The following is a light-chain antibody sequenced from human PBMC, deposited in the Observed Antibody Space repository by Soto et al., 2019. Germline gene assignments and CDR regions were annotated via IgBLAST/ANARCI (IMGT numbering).Light chain of an antibody. CDR2: AAS. CDR3: QQANSFPPWR. J-gene: IGKJ1*01. Sequence: DIQMTQSPSAVSAFVGERVTITCRASQGMSSWLDWYQQKPGKAPKLLIYAASRLKRGIPSRFSGSGSPTDFTLTTSILPPADFATYYCQQANSFPPWRFGQGT. V-gene: IGKV1-12*01. CDR1: QGMSSW.